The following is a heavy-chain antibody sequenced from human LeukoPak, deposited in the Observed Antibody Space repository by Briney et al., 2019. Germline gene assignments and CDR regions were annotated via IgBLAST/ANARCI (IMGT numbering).Heavy chain of an antibody. CDR3: ARGDPWGPTKLRFLEWVPYYYYYGMDV. Sequence: GASVKVSCKASGYTFTSYAMNWVRQAPGQGLEWMGWINTNTGNPTYAQGFTGRFVFSLDTSVSTAYLQISSLKAEDTAVYYCARGDPWGPTKLRFLEWVPYYYYYGMDVWGQGTTVTVSS. CDR2: INTNTGNP. J-gene: IGHJ6*02. CDR1: GYTFTSYA. V-gene: IGHV7-4-1*02. D-gene: IGHD3-3*01.